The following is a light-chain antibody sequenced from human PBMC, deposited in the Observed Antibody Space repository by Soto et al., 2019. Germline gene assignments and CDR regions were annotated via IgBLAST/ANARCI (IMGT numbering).Light chain of an antibody. J-gene: IGLJ2*01. CDR2: QVT. V-gene: IGLV2-14*01. CDR1: RGDVGGHNF. CDR3: SSYTSSSSLL. Sequence: QSALTQPASVSGSPGQSITISCTGTRGDVGGHNFVSWYQQHPGKVPKLIIDQVTNRPSGVSNRFSGSKSGNTASLTISGLQAEDEAEYFCSSYTSSSSLLFGGGTKLTVL.